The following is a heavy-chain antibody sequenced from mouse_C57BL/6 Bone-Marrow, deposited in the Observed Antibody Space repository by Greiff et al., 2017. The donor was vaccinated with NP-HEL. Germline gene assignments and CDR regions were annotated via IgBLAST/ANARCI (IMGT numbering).Heavy chain of an antibody. CDR2: ISSGSSTI. CDR1: GFTFSDYG. D-gene: IGHD2-10*02. Sequence: EVKVVESGGGLVKPGGSLKLSCAASGFTFSDYGMHWVRQAPEKGLEWVAYISSGSSTIYYADTVKGRFTISRDNAKNTRFLQLTSLSSEDTAMYYCAKGYGTDYWGQGTTLTVSS. J-gene: IGHJ2*01. V-gene: IGHV5-17*01. CDR3: AKGYGTDY.